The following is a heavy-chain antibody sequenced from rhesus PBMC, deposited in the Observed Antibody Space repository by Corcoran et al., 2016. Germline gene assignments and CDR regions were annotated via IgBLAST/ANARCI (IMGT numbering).Heavy chain of an antibody. Sequence: EVQLVESGGGLAKPGGSLRLSCAVSGFTFSDYYMDWVRQAPGKGLEWVSRISNGGASPWYADSVKGRVIISRENAKNTLYLQMNSLRAEDTAVYYCARDAWYSSGSIDSWGQGVLVTVSS. V-gene: IGHV3-178*01. J-gene: IGHJ4*01. CDR2: ISNGGASP. CDR3: ARDAWYSSGSIDS. D-gene: IGHD6-31*01. CDR1: GFTFSDYY.